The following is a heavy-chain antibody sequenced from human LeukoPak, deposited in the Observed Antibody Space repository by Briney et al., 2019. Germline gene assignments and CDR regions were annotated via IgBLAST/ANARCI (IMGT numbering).Heavy chain of an antibody. CDR3: ARSRDTAMVTVGYNY. Sequence: ASVKVSCKASGYTFTGYYMHWVRQAPGQGLEWMGWINPNSGGTNYAQKFRGRVTMTRDTSISTAYMELSRLRSDDTAVYYCARSRDTAMVTVGYNYWGQGTLVTVSS. CDR2: INPNSGGT. V-gene: IGHV1-2*02. CDR1: GYTFTGYY. D-gene: IGHD5-18*01. J-gene: IGHJ4*02.